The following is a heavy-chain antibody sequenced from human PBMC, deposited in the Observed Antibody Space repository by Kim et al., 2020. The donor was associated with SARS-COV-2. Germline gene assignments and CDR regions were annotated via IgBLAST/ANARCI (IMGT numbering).Heavy chain of an antibody. CDR2: IYSGGGT. Sequence: GGSLRLSCAASGFTVSDKDMSWVRRAPWRGLEWVSVIYSGGGTYYADSVKGRFSISIDKSENTVYLQMNSLRAEDTAVYYCATLRGRAFDIWGQGAMVTVSS. CDR1: GFTVSDKD. J-gene: IGHJ3*02. CDR3: ATLRGRAFDI. D-gene: IGHD3-10*01. V-gene: IGHV3-53*01.